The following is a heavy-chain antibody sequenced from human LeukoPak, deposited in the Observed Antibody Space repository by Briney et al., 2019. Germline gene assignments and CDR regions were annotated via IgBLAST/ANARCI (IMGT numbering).Heavy chain of an antibody. J-gene: IGHJ5*02. CDR3: ARVVVAATDWFDP. D-gene: IGHD2-15*01. V-gene: IGHV1-2*02. CDR1: GYTFTGYY. CDR2: INPNSGGT. Sequence: ASVKVSCKASGYTFTGYYMHWVRPAPGQGLAWMGWINPNSGGTNYAQKFQGRVTMTRDTSISTAYMELSRLRSDDTAVYYCARVVVAATDWFDPWGQGTLVTVSS.